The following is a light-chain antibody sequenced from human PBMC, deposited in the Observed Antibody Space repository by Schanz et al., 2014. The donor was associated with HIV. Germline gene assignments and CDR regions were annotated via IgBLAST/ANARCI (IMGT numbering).Light chain of an antibody. CDR2: VNT. Sequence: QSVLTQPPSVSGAPGQRVTISCTGSRSNIGAGYDVHWYQQVPGTAPKLLISVNTDRPSGVPDRFSGSKSGTSASLAISGLQSEDEAHYYCSSYTSFGTLVFGGGTQLTVL. J-gene: IGLJ3*02. V-gene: IGLV1-40*01. CDR1: RSNIGAGYD. CDR3: SSYTSFGTLV.